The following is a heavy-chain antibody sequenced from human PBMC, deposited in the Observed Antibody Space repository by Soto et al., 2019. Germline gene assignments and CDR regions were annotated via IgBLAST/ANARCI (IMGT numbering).Heavy chain of an antibody. CDR1: GGTFRNSA. D-gene: IGHD6-13*01. Sequence: SVKVSCKASGGTFRNSAISWVRQAPGQGLEWMGGIVPIFGKANYAQKFQGRLTMTADECTSTAYMELRSLRSDDTAVYYCARESPGIAAAGSAGYWGQETLVTVSS. V-gene: IGHV1-69*13. CDR3: ARESPGIAAAGSAGY. CDR2: IVPIFGKA. J-gene: IGHJ4*02.